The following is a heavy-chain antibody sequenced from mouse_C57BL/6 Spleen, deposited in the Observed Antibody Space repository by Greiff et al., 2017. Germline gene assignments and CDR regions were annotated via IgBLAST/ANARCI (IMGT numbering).Heavy chain of an antibody. Sequence: VMLVESGPGLVQPSQSLSITCTVSGFSLTSYGVHWVRQSPGKGLEWLGVIWRGGSTDYNAAFMSRLSITKDNSKSQVFFKMNSLQADDTAIYYCAKNEDLRGSSNYAMDYWGQGTSVTVSS. CDR3: AKNEDLRGSSNYAMDY. CDR1: GFSLTSYG. J-gene: IGHJ4*01. CDR2: IWRGGST. V-gene: IGHV2-5*01. D-gene: IGHD1-1*01.